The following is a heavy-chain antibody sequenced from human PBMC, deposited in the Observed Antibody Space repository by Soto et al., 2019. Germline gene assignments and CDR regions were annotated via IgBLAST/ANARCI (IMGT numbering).Heavy chain of an antibody. D-gene: IGHD2-15*01. CDR1: GFTFSSYS. V-gene: IGHV3-21*01. J-gene: IGHJ4*02. Sequence: GGSLRLSCAASGFTFSSYSMNWVRQAPGKGLEWVSSISSSSSYIYYADSVKGRFTISRDNAKNSLYLQVNSLRAEDTAVYYCARVLSGYCSGGSCNGGWGQGTLVTVSS. CDR3: ARVLSGYCSGGSCNGG. CDR2: ISSSSSYI.